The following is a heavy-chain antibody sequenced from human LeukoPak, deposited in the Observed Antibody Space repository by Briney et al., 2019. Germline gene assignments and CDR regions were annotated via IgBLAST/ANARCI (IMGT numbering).Heavy chain of an antibody. CDR2: IIPIFGTA. CDR1: GGTFSSYA. J-gene: IGHJ4*02. D-gene: IGHD3-22*01. V-gene: IGHV1-69*05. Sequence: SVKVSCKASGGTFSSYAISWVRQAPGQGLEWMGGIIPIFGTANYAQKFQGRVTITTDESTSTAYMELSSLRSEDTAVYYCARDAGYYDSSGYYSIFGFDYWGQGTLVTVSS. CDR3: ARDAGYYDSSGYYSIFGFDY.